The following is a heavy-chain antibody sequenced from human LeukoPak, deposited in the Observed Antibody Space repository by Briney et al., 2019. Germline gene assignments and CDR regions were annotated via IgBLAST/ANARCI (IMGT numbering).Heavy chain of an antibody. CDR2: ISYDGSNK. J-gene: IGHJ4*02. CDR1: GFTFSSYA. CDR3: AKEGFDS. V-gene: IGHV3-30-3*01. Sequence: GGSLRLSCAASGFTFSSYAMHWVRRAPAKGLEWVAVISYDGSNKYYADSVKGRFTISRDNSKNTLYLQMSSLRAEDTAVYYCAKEGFDSWGQGTLVTVSS.